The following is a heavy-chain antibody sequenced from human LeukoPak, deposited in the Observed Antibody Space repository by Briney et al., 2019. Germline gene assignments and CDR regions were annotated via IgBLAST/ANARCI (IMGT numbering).Heavy chain of an antibody. CDR1: GFTFDDYA. CDR3: AKDIDFDY. CDR2: ISWNSGSI. J-gene: IGHJ4*02. V-gene: IGHV3-9*01. Sequence: PGGSLRLSCVASGFTFDDYAMHWVRQAPGKGLEWVSGISWNSGSIGYADSVKGRFTISRDNAKNSLYLQMNSLRAEDTALYYCAKDIDFDYWGQGTLVTVSS.